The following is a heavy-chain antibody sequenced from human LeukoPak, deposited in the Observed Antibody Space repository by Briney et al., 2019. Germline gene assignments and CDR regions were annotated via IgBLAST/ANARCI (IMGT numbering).Heavy chain of an antibody. Sequence: KPSETLSLTCAVSGYSISSGYYWGWIRQPPGKGLEWIGSIYHSGSTNYNPSLKSRVTISVDTSKNQFSLKLSSVTAADTAVYYCAGHIDYGVFPDAFDIWGQGTMVTVSS. CDR2: IYHSGST. V-gene: IGHV4-38-2*01. J-gene: IGHJ3*02. D-gene: IGHD4-17*01. CDR1: GYSISSGYY. CDR3: AGHIDYGVFPDAFDI.